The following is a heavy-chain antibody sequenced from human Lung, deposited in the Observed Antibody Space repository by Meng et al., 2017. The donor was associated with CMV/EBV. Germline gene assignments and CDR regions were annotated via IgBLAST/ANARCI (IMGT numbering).Heavy chain of an antibody. V-gene: IGHV1-2*02. CDR3: ARGVNYDVLTGP. D-gene: IGHD3-9*01. CDR2: INPNSGGT. J-gene: IGHJ5*02. Sequence: SXXVSXXASGYTFTGYYMHWVRQAPGQGLEWMGWINPNSGGTNYAQKFQGRVTMTRDTSISTAYMELSRLRSDDTAVYYCARGVNYDVLTGPWGQGTLGTVSS. CDR1: GYTFTGYY.